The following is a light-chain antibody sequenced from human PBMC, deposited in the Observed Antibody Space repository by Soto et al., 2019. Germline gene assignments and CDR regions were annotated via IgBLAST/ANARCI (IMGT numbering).Light chain of an antibody. CDR3: QQCYSSPPT. Sequence: DIQMTQSPSTLSASVGVRVNITCRASQSISSYLIWYQQKPGKAPKLLIYAASSLQSGVPSRFSGSGSGTDFTLTISSLQPEDFATYYCQQCYSSPPTFGGGTKVDIK. J-gene: IGKJ4*01. CDR2: AAS. CDR1: QSISSY. V-gene: IGKV1-39*01.